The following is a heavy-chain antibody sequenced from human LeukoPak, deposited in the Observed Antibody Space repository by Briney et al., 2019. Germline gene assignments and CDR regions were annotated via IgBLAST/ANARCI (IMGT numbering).Heavy chain of an antibody. V-gene: IGHV5-51*01. CDR3: ARLLYYDSSRFFDY. CDR1: GYSFTSNW. D-gene: IGHD3-22*01. J-gene: IGHJ4*02. CDR2: IYPGDSDT. Sequence: GESLKISCKGSGYSFTSNWIGWVRQVPGKGLEWMGIIYPGDSDTTYSPSFQGQVTLSADKSISTAYLQWSSLEASDTAIYYCARLLYYDSSRFFDYWGQGTLVTVSS.